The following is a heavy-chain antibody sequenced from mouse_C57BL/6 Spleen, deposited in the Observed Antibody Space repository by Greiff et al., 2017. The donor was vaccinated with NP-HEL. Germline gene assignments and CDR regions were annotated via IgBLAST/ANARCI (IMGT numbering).Heavy chain of an antibody. Sequence: DVKLQESGPGLVKPSQSLSLTCSVTGYSITSGYYWNWIRQFPGNKLEWMGYIRYDGSNNYNPSLKNRISITRDTSTNPSSLKLNSVTTEDTAAYYCAGGYSNRWWFAYWGQGTLVTVSA. D-gene: IGHD2-5*01. CDR1: GYSITSGYY. CDR3: AGGYSNRWWFAY. J-gene: IGHJ3*01. CDR2: IRYDGSN. V-gene: IGHV3-6*01.